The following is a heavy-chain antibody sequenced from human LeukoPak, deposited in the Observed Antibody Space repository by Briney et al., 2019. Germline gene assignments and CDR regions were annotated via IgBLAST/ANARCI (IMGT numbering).Heavy chain of an antibody. D-gene: IGHD3-9*01. CDR3: ARHDFDWFLDY. CDR1: GYSISSGYY. CDR2: IYYSGST. V-gene: IGHV4-38-2*02. Sequence: PSETLSLTCTVSGYSISSGYYWGWIRQPPGKGLEWIGSIYYSGSTYYNPSLKSRVTISVDTSKNQFSLKLSSVTAADTAVYYCARHDFDWFLDYWGQGTLVTVSS. J-gene: IGHJ4*02.